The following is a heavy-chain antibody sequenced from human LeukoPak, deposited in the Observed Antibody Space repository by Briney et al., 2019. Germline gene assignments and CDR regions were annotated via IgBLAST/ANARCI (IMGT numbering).Heavy chain of an antibody. CDR2: IYTSGST. V-gene: IGHV4-4*07. J-gene: IGHJ4*02. CDR1: GGSISSYY. D-gene: IGHD3-22*01. CDR3: ARGTKYDSSGYFSFNY. Sequence: PSETLSLTCTVSGGSISSYYWSWIRQPAGRGLEWIGRIYTSGSTNYNPSLKSRVTVSVDTSKNQFSLRLSSVTAADTAVYYCARGTKYDSSGYFSFNYWGQGTLVTVSS.